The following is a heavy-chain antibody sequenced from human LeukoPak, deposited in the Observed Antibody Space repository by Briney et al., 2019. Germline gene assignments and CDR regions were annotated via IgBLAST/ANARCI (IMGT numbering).Heavy chain of an antibody. V-gene: IGHV3-49*04. Sequence: PGRSLRLSCTASGFTFGDYAMSWVRQAPGKGLEWVGFIRSKAYGGTTEYAASVKGRFTISRDDSKSIAYLQMNSLKTEDTAVYYCTGDSGSYYGYFDYWGQGTLVTVPS. CDR2: IRSKAYGGTT. CDR1: GFTFGDYA. J-gene: IGHJ4*02. CDR3: TGDSGSYYGYFDY. D-gene: IGHD1-26*01.